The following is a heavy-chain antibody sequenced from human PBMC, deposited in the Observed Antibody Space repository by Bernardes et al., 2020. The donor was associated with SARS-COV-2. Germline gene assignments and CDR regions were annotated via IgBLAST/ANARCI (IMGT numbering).Heavy chain of an antibody. D-gene: IGHD6-19*01. CDR2: IHYSGRT. V-gene: IGHV4-39*01. J-gene: IGHJ4*02. CDR3: ARASGWNNFDY. CDR1: GGSISSSSYY. Sequence: SETLSLTCTVSGGSISSSSYYWGWLRQPPGKGLEWIGNIHYSGRTYYNPSLKSRVTISVDTSKTQFSLKLSSVTAADTAVYYCARASGWNNFDYWGQGTLVTVSS.